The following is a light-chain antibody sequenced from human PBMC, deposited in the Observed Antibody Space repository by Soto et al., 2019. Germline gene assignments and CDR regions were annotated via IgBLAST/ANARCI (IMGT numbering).Light chain of an antibody. CDR1: QDISNY. CDR2: DAS. Sequence: DIQMTQSPCSLSASVGDRVTITCQASQDISNYLNWYQQKPGKAPKLLIYDASNLETGVPSRFSGSGSGTDLTFTISSLQPEDIATYYCQQYDNLPPRITFGGGTKVEIK. CDR3: QQYDNLPPRIT. J-gene: IGKJ4*01. V-gene: IGKV1-33*01.